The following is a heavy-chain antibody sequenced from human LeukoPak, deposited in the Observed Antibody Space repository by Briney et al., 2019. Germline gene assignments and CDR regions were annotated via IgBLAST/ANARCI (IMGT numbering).Heavy chain of an antibody. V-gene: IGHV3-23*01. CDR2: ISNNGGYT. Sequence: PSETLSLTCTVSGGSISSYYWSWVRQAPGKGLEWVSAISNNGGYTYYADSVQGRFTISRDNSKNTLYLQMNSLGAEDTAVYYCAKSGENYLLYYFDFWGQGTLVTVSS. D-gene: IGHD1-7*01. CDR3: AKSGENYLLYYFDF. CDR1: GGSISSYY. J-gene: IGHJ4*02.